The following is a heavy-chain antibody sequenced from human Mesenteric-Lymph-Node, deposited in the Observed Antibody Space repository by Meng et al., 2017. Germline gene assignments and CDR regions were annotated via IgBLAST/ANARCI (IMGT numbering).Heavy chain of an antibody. CDR3: AKNYHYSGSGGPLHY. CDR1: GFTFSNYG. V-gene: IGHV3-30*18. Sequence: QVQLVESGGGVVKPGRSLRLSCGASGFTFSNYGIHWVRQAPGKGLEWVAVISHDGSNKYYAESVKGRFTVSRDNSKNTLFLQMDSLRAEDTALYFCAKNYHYSGSGGPLHYWGQGTLVTVSS. J-gene: IGHJ4*02. CDR2: ISHDGSNK. D-gene: IGHD3-10*01.